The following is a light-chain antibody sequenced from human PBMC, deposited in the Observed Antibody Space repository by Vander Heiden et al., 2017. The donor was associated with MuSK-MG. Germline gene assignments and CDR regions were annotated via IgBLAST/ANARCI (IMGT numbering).Light chain of an antibody. CDR3: QQRYSTPTT. J-gene: IGKJ4*01. Sequence: DIQMTQSPSSLSASIGDRVTITCRTSQSINRYLNWYQQKPGKTPKLLIYLASSWQSGVSSRLSGSGSGTDFTLTISSRQPEDFATYYCQQRYSTPTTLGGGTKV. CDR2: LAS. V-gene: IGKV1-39*01. CDR1: QSINRY.